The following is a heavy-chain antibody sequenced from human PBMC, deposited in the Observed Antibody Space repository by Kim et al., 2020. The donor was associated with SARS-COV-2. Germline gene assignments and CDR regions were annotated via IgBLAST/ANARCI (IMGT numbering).Heavy chain of an antibody. D-gene: IGHD1-26*01. CDR1: GFTFSSYG. CDR2: IWYDGSNK. V-gene: IGHV3-33*06. CDR3: AKGLISGSYYVYYYYGMDV. J-gene: IGHJ6*02. Sequence: GGSLRLSCAASGFTFSSYGMHWVRQAPGKGLEWVAVIWYDGSNKYYADSVKGRFTISRDNSKNTLYLQMNSLRAEDTAVYYCAKGLISGSYYVYYYYGMDVWGQGTTVTVSS.